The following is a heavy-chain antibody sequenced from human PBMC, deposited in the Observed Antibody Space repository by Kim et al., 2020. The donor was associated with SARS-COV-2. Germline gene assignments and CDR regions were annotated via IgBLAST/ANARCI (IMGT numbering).Heavy chain of an antibody. CDR3: ARQYWGNYRTLDS. D-gene: IGHD3-16*02. J-gene: IGHJ4*02. CDR1: GDSFPTYW. Sequence: GESLKISCKGSGDSFPTYWIAWVRQMPGKGLEWMGIIYPYDSDARYSPSFQGQVTISADKSISTAYLQWSSLKASDTAMYYCARQYWGNYRTLDSWGQGTLVTVSS. CDR2: IYPYDSDA. V-gene: IGHV5-51*01.